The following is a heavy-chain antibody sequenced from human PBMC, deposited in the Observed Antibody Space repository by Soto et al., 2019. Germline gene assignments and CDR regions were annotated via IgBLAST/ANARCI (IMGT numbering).Heavy chain of an antibody. CDR3: ARGRTSSPTPGDY. J-gene: IGHJ4*02. CDR1: GGSISSGGYY. D-gene: IGHD2-2*01. V-gene: IGHV4-31*03. CDR2: IYYSGST. Sequence: QVQLQESGPGLVKPSQTLSLTCTVSGGSISSGGYYWSWIRQHPGKGLEWIGYIYYSGSTYYNPSLKTRVTISVAPSKNQFSLEPSSVPAAATAVYYCARGRTSSPTPGDYWGQGTLVTFSS.